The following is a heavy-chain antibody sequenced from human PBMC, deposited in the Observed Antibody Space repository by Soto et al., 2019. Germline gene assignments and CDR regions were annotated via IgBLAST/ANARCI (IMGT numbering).Heavy chain of an antibody. CDR1: GYTFTSYG. D-gene: IGHD3-3*01. Sequence: GASVKVSCKASGYTFTSYGISWVRQAPGQGLEWMGWISAYNGNTNYAQKLQGRVTMTTDTSTSTAYMELRSLRSDDTAVYYCARAMYHYEICSGESRPMYFYYYYMDVWGKGTTVTVSS. CDR3: ARAMYHYEICSGESRPMYFYYYYMDV. V-gene: IGHV1-18*01. J-gene: IGHJ6*03. CDR2: ISAYNGNT.